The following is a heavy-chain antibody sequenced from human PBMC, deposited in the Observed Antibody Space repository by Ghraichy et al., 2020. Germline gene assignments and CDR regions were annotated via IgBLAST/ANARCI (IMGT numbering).Heavy chain of an antibody. V-gene: IGHV3-48*02. CDR2: ISTSSRSI. Sequence: GGSLRLSCVGSGFPFGDYNLNWVRQAPGKGLEWIAYISTSSRSIFYADSVKGRFTISRDNDQNSLFLQMRILRDEYTAVYYCARASRVVRFYYYDGMDVWGQGTTVTVSS. D-gene: IGHD4-23*01. CDR1: GFPFGDYN. J-gene: IGHJ6*02. CDR3: ARASRVVRFYYYDGMDV.